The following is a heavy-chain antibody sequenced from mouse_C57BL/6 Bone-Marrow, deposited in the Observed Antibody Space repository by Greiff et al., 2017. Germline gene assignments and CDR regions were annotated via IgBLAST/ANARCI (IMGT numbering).Heavy chain of an antibody. Sequence: QVQLQQPGAELVKPGASVKLSCKASGYTFTSYWMHWVKQRPGRGLEWIGRIDPNSGGTKYNEKFKSKATLTVDKPSSTAYMQLSSLTSEDSAVDYCARSLFITTVVANWYFDVWGTGTTVTVSS. CDR2: IDPNSGGT. D-gene: IGHD1-1*01. J-gene: IGHJ1*03. CDR1: GYTFTSYW. V-gene: IGHV1-72*01. CDR3: ARSLFITTVVANWYFDV.